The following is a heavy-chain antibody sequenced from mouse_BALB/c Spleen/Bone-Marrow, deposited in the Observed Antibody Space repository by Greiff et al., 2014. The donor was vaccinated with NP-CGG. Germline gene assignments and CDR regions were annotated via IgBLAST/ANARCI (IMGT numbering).Heavy chain of an antibody. CDR3: ASYYYGHYFDY. D-gene: IGHD1-1*01. V-gene: IGHV14-3*02. Sequence: EVQLQQSGAELVKPRASVKLSCTASGFNIKDTYMHWVKQRPEQGLEWIGRIDPANGNTKYDPKFQGKATITADTSSNTAYLQLSSLTSEDTAVYYCASYYYGHYFDYWGQGTTLTVFS. CDR1: GFNIKDTY. J-gene: IGHJ2*01. CDR2: IDPANGNT.